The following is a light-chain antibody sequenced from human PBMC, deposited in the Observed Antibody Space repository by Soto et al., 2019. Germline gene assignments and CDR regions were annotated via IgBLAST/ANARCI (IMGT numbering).Light chain of an antibody. CDR3: KSLESNGSYYV. J-gene: IGLJ1*01. Sequence: SYELTQSPSVSVSPGQTASITCSGDALPRQDVYWYQQKAGQAPVLVMFKAGDSPSGIPERFSGSRSWTTVTLIVIGVQAEDEADYYCKSLESNGSYYVFGTRTKITVL. CDR2: KAG. V-gene: IGLV3-25*02. CDR1: ALPRQD.